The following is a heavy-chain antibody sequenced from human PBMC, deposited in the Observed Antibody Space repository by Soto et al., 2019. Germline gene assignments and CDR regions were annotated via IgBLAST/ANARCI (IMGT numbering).Heavy chain of an antibody. CDR3: AREGGYCSSTSCADFDY. CDR1: GFTFSSYG. V-gene: IGHV3-33*01. CDR2: IWYDGSNK. Sequence: GGSLRLSCAASGFTFSSYGMHWVRQAPGKGLEWVAVIWYDGSNKYYADSVKGRFTISRDNSKNTLYLQMNSLRAEDTAVYYCAREGGYCSSTSCADFDYWGQGTLVTVSS. D-gene: IGHD2-2*01. J-gene: IGHJ4*02.